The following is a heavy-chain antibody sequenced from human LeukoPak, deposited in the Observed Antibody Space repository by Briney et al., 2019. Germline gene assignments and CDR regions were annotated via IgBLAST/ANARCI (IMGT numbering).Heavy chain of an antibody. CDR2: IWSDGSNK. J-gene: IGHJ4*02. V-gene: IGHV3-33*01. D-gene: IGHD6-13*01. Sequence: GGSLRLSCEASGLTFSSYGMHWVRQAPGKGLEWVAVIWSDGSNKYYTDSVKGRFAISRDNSKNTVWLQMNSLRAEDTAVYYCASAAGAYDNWGQGTLVTVSS. CDR1: GLTFSSYG. CDR3: ASAAGAYDN.